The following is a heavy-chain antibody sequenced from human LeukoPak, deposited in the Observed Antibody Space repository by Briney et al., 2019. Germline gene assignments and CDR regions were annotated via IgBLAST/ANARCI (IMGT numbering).Heavy chain of an antibody. CDR2: ISYSGST. CDR3: ARTSSVASWFDP. D-gene: IGHD3-22*01. J-gene: IGHJ5*02. Sequence: SETLSLTCTDSGGSISSYYWSWIRQPPEKELEWIGYISYSGSTNYNPSLKSRVTISEDTSKNQFSLNLTSVTAADTAVYYCARTSSVASWFDPWGQGTLVTVSS. V-gene: IGHV4-59*08. CDR1: GGSISSYY.